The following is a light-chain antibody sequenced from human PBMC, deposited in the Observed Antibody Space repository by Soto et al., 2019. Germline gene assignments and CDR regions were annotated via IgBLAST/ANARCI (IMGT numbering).Light chain of an antibody. CDR1: QSVNSN. V-gene: IGKV3-15*01. CDR2: GAA. J-gene: IGKJ2*01. Sequence: EIMMTQSPVTLSVSPGERATLSCRASQSVNSNLAWYQQKPGQAPRLLIYGAATRAPGIPSRFSGSGSGTQFTLTISSLQSEDFAVYYCQQYDDRAPYTFGQGTKLEIK. CDR3: QQYDDRAPYT.